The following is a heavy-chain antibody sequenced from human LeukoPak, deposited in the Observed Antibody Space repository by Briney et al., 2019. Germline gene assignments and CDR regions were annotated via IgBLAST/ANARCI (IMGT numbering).Heavy chain of an antibody. CDR1: GGSISSYY. D-gene: IGHD6-13*01. J-gene: IGHJ5*02. CDR3: ARGYSSSWWRVDPFDP. CDR2: IYYSGST. V-gene: IGHV4-59*01. Sequence: SETLSLTCTVSGGSISSYYWSWIRQPPGKGLEWIGYIYYSGSTNYNPSLKSRVTISVDTSKNQFSLKLSSVTAADTAVYYCARGYSSSWWRVDPFDPWGQGTLVTVSS.